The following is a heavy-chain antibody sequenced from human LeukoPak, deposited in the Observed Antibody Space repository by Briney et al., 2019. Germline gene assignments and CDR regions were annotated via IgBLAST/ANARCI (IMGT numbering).Heavy chain of an antibody. Sequence: GGSLRLSCAASGITFEDYNTHWVRQVPGKGLEWVSLISWDGRSTYYADSVKGRFTISRDNSKNSLYLQMNSLRTEDTALYYCARGSTISMVYWGQGTLVTVSS. V-gene: IGHV3-43*01. CDR3: ARGSTISMVY. CDR1: GITFEDYN. D-gene: IGHD5-24*01. J-gene: IGHJ4*02. CDR2: ISWDGRST.